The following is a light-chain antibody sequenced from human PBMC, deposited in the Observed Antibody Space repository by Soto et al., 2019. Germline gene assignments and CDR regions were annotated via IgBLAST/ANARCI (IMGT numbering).Light chain of an antibody. V-gene: IGKV3-15*01. CDR3: QQYHNWPSFT. Sequence: EIVMTQSPATLSVSPGERATLSCRASQSVSSNLAWYQQKPGQAPRLLIYGASTGATGVPARFSGSGSGTEFTLTITSLQSEDFAVYYCQQYHNWPSFTFGPGTTVDIK. J-gene: IGKJ3*01. CDR1: QSVSSN. CDR2: GAS.